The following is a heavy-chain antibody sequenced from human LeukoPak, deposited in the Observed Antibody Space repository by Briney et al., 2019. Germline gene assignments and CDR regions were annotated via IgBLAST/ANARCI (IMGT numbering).Heavy chain of an antibody. V-gene: IGHV1-69*02. D-gene: IGHD5-24*01. CDR3: ASADREDGYSLGY. Sequence: GASVKVSCKASGGTFSSYTISWVRQAPGQGLEWMGRIIPILGIANYAQKFQGRVTITADKSTSTAYMELSSLRSEDTAVYYCASADREDGYSLGYWGQGTLVTVSS. CDR2: IIPILGIA. J-gene: IGHJ4*02. CDR1: GGTFSSYT.